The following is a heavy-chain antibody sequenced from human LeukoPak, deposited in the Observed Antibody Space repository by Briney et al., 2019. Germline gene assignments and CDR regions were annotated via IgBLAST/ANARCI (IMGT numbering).Heavy chain of an antibody. V-gene: IGHV4-59*08. CDR2: ICYSGST. D-gene: IGHD3-9*01. J-gene: IGHJ4*02. CDR1: GGSISSYY. CDR3: ARHVRYYDILTGLTSYYFDY. Sequence: SETLSLNCTVSGGSISSYYWSWIRQPPGKGLVGIGDICYSGSTNCNPSLKSRVTISGDTSKNPFSLKLSSVTAADTAVYYCARHVRYYDILTGLTSYYFDYWGQGTLVTVSS.